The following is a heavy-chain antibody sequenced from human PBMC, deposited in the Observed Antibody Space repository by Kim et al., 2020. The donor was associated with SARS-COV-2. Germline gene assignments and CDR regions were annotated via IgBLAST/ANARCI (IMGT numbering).Heavy chain of an antibody. V-gene: IGHV4-39*01. CDR2: IYYSGST. CDR3: ARLGKMYYYDSSGYYY. D-gene: IGHD3-22*01. Sequence: SETLSLTCTVSGGSISSSSYYWGWIRQPPGKGLEWIGSIYYSGSTYYNPSLKSRVTISVDTSKNQFSLKLSSVTAADTAVYYCARLGKMYYYDSSGYYY. CDR1: GGSISSSSYY. J-gene: IGHJ6*01.